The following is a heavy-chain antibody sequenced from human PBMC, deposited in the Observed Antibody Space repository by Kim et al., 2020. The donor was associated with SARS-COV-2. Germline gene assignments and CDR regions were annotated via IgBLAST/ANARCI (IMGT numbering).Heavy chain of an antibody. CDR3: AKDGLNYYGSGRSDYFDY. V-gene: IGHV3-30*18. J-gene: IGHJ4*02. CDR1: GFSFSTYG. CDR2: ISYEGSNK. D-gene: IGHD3-10*01. Sequence: GGSLRLSCAASGFSFSTYGMHWVRQAPGKGLEWVAAISYEGSNKYHADSVQGRFTISRDNSKNTLYLQMNSLRVEDTAVYYCAKDGLNYYGSGRSDYFDYWGQGTLVTVSS.